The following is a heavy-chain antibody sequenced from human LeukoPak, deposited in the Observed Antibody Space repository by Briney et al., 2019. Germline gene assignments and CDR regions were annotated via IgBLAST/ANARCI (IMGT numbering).Heavy chain of an antibody. Sequence: PGGSLRLSCAASGFTFSNYAMSWVRQAPGKGLEWVSSISSSSSYIYYADSVKGRFTISRDNAKNSLYLQMNSLRAEDTAVYYCAREQEKVYYFDYWGQGTLVTVSS. V-gene: IGHV3-21*01. CDR2: ISSSSSYI. D-gene: IGHD5-24*01. CDR1: GFTFSNYA. J-gene: IGHJ4*02. CDR3: AREQEKVYYFDY.